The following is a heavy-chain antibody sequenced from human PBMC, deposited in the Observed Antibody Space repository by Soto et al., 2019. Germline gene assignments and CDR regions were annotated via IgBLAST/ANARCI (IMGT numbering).Heavy chain of an antibody. CDR3: ATLGYCSSTSCYFLDWFDP. D-gene: IGHD2-2*01. J-gene: IGHJ5*02. CDR2: FDPEDGET. V-gene: IGHV1-24*01. Sequence: RASVKVSCKVSGYTLTELSMHWVRQAPGKGLEWMGGFDPEDGETIYAQKFQGRVIMTEDTSTDTAYMELSSLRSEDTAVYYCATLGYCSSTSCYFLDWFDPWGQGTLVTVSS. CDR1: GYTLTELS.